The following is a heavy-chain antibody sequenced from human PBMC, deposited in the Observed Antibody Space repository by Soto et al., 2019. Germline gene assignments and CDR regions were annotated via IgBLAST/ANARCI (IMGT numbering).Heavy chain of an antibody. D-gene: IGHD6-19*01. CDR2: ISAYNGNT. CDR3: ARNYTSGRYSFDS. Sequence: QVQLVQSGAEVKKPGASVQVSCKTSGYTFTNYDISWVRQAPGHGLEGMGWISAYNGNTNYSQKFQGRVTMTTDTPTGTAYMELTSLRSDDTAVYYCARNYTSGRYSFDSWGQGSLVTVSS. CDR1: GYTFTNYD. J-gene: IGHJ4*02. V-gene: IGHV1-18*01.